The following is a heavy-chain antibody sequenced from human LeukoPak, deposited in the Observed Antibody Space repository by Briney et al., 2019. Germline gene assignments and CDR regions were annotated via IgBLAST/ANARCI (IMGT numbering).Heavy chain of an antibody. V-gene: IGHV3-23*01. Sequence: GGSLRLSCAASGFTFSSYAMSWVRQAPGKGLEWVSAISGSGGSTYYADSVKGRFTISGDNSKNTLYLQMNSLRAEDTAVYYCAKAGGWFSLFDYWGQGTLVTVSS. CDR2: ISGSGGST. J-gene: IGHJ4*02. D-gene: IGHD6-19*01. CDR3: AKAGGWFSLFDY. CDR1: GFTFSSYA.